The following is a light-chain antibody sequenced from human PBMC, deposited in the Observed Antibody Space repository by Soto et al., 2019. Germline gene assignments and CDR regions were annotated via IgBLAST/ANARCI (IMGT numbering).Light chain of an antibody. CDR1: QDIAIY. J-gene: IGKJ1*01. Sequence: IQLTQSPASLSASVGDRVTFTCRASQDIAIYLAWYQQKPGEAPNLLIHTASTLHGGVPSRFSGSGSGTEFTLTISSLQPDDFGTYYCQQYNSYRTFGQGTKVDIK. CDR3: QQYNSYRT. V-gene: IGKV1-9*01. CDR2: TAS.